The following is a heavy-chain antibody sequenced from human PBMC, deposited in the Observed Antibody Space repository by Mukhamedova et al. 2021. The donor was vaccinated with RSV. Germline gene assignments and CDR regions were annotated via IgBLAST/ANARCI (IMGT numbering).Heavy chain of an antibody. CDR3: ARATPPFDY. J-gene: IGHJ4*02. CDR2: SSYT. Sequence: SSYTNYADSVKGRFTISRDNAKNSLYLQMNSLRAEDTAVYYCARATPPFDYWGQGTLVTVPS. V-gene: IGHV3-11*03. D-gene: IGHD5-24*01.